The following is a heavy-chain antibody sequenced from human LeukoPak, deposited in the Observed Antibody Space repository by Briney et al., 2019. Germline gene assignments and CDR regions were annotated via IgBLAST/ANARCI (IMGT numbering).Heavy chain of an antibody. CDR1: GYTFTSYG. J-gene: IGHJ4*02. V-gene: IGHV1-18*01. D-gene: IGHD3-3*01. CDR2: ISAYNGNT. Sequence: ASVKVSCKASGYTFTSYGISWVRQAPGQGLEWMGWISAYNGNTNYAQKLQGRVTMTTDTSTSTAYMELRSLRSDDTAVYYCARVGDFWSGYYSRLGYYFDYWGQGILVTVSS. CDR3: ARVGDFWSGYYSRLGYYFDY.